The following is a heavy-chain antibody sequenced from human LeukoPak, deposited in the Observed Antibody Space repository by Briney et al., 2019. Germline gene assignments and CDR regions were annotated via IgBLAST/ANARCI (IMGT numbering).Heavy chain of an antibody. Sequence: SETLSLPCTVSGGSISSYYWSWIRQPPGKGLEWIGYIYYSGSTNYNPSLKSRVTISVDTSKNQFSLKLSSVTAADTAVYYCARDRYYYGSGSYYFDYWGQGTLVTVSS. J-gene: IGHJ4*02. V-gene: IGHV4-59*01. CDR3: ARDRYYYGSGSYYFDY. D-gene: IGHD3-10*01. CDR1: GGSISSYY. CDR2: IYYSGST.